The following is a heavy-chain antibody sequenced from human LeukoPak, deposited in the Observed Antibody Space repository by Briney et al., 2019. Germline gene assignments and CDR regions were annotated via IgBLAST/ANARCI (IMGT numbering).Heavy chain of an antibody. J-gene: IGHJ4*02. CDR1: GFTFSSYW. Sequence: PGGSLRLSCAASGFTFSSYWMSWVRQAPGKGLEWVANIKQDGSEKYYVDSVKGRFTISRDNAKNSLYLQMNSLRAEDTAVYYCASSRSSSWQYYFDYWGQGTLVTVSS. CDR3: ASSRSSSWQYYFDY. CDR2: IKQDGSEK. D-gene: IGHD6-13*01. V-gene: IGHV3-7*01.